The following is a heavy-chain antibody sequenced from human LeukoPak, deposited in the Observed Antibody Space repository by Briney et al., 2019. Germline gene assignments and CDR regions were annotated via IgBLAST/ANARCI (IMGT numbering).Heavy chain of an antibody. Sequence: GGSLRLSCAASGFTFSSYAMSWVRQAPGKGLEWVSAISGSGGSTYYADSVKGRFTTSRDNSKNTLYLQMDSLRAEDTAVYYCAKDVGKWESLHFFDYWGQGTLVTVSS. CDR3: AKDVGKWESLHFFDY. J-gene: IGHJ4*02. D-gene: IGHD1-26*01. V-gene: IGHV3-23*01. CDR2: ISGSGGST. CDR1: GFTFSSYA.